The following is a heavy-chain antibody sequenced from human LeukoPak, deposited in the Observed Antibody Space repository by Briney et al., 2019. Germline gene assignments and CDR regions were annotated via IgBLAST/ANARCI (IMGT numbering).Heavy chain of an antibody. J-gene: IGHJ4*02. CDR3: ARHADGYNVDY. D-gene: IGHD5-24*01. V-gene: IGHV4-59*08. CDR2: IYYSGST. Sequence: SETLSLTCTVSGGSISSYYWSWIRQPPGKGLEWTGYIYYSGSTNYNPSLKSRVTISVDSSKNQFSRKLRTVPSADTAVNYSARHADGYNVDYWGQGTLVTVSS. CDR1: GGSISSYY.